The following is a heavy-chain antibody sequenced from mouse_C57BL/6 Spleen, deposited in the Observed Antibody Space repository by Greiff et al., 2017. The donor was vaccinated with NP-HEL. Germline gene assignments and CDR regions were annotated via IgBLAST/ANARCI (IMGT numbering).Heavy chain of an antibody. Sequence: VQLKQSGPELVKPGASVKIPCKASGYTFTDYNMDWVKQSHGKSLEWIGDINPNNGGTIYNQKFKGKATLTVDKSSSTAYMELRSLTSEDTAVYYCARGIITTVVATGYFDVWGTGTTVTVSS. D-gene: IGHD1-1*01. J-gene: IGHJ1*03. CDR1: GYTFTDYN. CDR2: INPNNGGT. CDR3: ARGIITTVVATGYFDV. V-gene: IGHV1-18*01.